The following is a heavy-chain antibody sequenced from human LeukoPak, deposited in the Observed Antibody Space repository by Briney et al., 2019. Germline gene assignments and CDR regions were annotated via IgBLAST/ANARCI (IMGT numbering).Heavy chain of an antibody. D-gene: IGHD3-10*01. CDR3: ARHGMAQGVIPQYFDY. CDR1: GGSISNYY. CDR2: IYYSGNT. Sequence: SETLSLTCTVSGGSISNYYWSWIRQPPGKGLEWIGYIYYSGNTNYNPSLKSRVTISVDTSKNQFSLKLSSVTVADTAVYYCARHGMAQGVIPQYFDYWGQGTLVTVSS. V-gene: IGHV4-59*08. J-gene: IGHJ4*02.